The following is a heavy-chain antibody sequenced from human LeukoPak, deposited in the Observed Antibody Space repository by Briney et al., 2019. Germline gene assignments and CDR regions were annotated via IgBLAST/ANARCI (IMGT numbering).Heavy chain of an antibody. V-gene: IGHV4-39*01. Sequence: SETLSLTCTVSGGSISSSNYYWGWIRQPPGKGLEWIGSFHYSGSTYYNTSLKSRVTISVDTSKNQFSLKLSSVTAADMAVYYCARHLRYCSGGSCWYYFDYWGQGTLVTVSS. CDR3: ARHLRYCSGGSCWYYFDY. J-gene: IGHJ4*02. CDR2: FHYSGST. D-gene: IGHD2-15*01. CDR1: GGSISSSNYY.